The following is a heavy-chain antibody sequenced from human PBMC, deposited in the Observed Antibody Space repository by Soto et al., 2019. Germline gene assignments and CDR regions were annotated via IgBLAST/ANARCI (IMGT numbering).Heavy chain of an antibody. Sequence: QVQLVQSGAEVKKPGASVRVSCRPSGYSFTAYYIHWVRQAPGQGLEWMGVIDPRNDITSYAEKFQGRVSTIKVTSTRTVYMELSNLRSEDTAVYYCTRVDSWSCYDPFDYWGQGTLLTVSS. CDR1: GYSFTAYY. J-gene: IGHJ4*01. V-gene: IGHV1-46*01. D-gene: IGHD1-26*01. CDR2: IDPRNDIT. CDR3: TRVDSWSCYDPFDY.